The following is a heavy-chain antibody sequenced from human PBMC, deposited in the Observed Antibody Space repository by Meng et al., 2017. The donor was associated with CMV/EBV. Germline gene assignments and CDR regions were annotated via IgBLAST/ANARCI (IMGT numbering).Heavy chain of an antibody. CDR2: IIPIFGTA. Sequence: SGGTFSSYAISWVRQAPGQGLEWMGGIIPIFGTANYAQKFQGRVTITTDESTSTAYMELSSLRSEDTAVYYCASINFWSGPGGEDFQHWGQGTLVTVSS. J-gene: IGHJ1*01. V-gene: IGHV1-69*05. CDR3: ASINFWSGPGGEDFQH. CDR1: GGTFSSYA. D-gene: IGHD3-3*01.